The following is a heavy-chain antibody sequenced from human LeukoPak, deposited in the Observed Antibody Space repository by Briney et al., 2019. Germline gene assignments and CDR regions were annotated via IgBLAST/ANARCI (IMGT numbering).Heavy chain of an antibody. Sequence: SETLSLTCTVSGGSISSGGYYWSWIRQPAGKGLEWIGRIYATGRTNYNPSLESRVTISVDTSKNQFSLKLSSVTAADTAVYYCARDHDYYGSGSYYTDYWGQGTLVTVSS. D-gene: IGHD3-10*01. CDR1: GGSISSGGYY. J-gene: IGHJ4*02. CDR2: IYATGRT. CDR3: ARDHDYYGSGSYYTDY. V-gene: IGHV4-61*02.